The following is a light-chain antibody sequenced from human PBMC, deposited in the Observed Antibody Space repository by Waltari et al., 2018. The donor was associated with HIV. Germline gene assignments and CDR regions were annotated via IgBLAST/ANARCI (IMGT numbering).Light chain of an antibody. CDR1: QNVGGA. Sequence: EIVMTQSPATLSVSPGEGATLSCRASQNVGGALAWYQLKPGHAPRLLIYGASTRATGIPARFGASGSGTEFTLTISGLQSEDFALYYWQQHSDWPLTFGGGTNVEIK. V-gene: IGKV3-15*01. CDR3: QQHSDWPLT. J-gene: IGKJ4*01. CDR2: GAS.